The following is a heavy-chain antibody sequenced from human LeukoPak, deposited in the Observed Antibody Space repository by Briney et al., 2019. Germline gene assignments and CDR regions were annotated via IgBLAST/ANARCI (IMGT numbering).Heavy chain of an antibody. CDR1: GYTFTSYD. CDR3: ARGRRWRDSSGYYKIDY. CDR2: MNPNSGNT. Sequence: ASVKVSCKASGYTFTSYDINWVRQATGQGLEWMGWMNPNSGNTGYAQKFQGRVTMTRNTSISTAYMELSSLRSEDMAVYYCARGRRWRDSSGYYKIDYWGQGTLVTVSS. J-gene: IGHJ4*02. V-gene: IGHV1-8*01. D-gene: IGHD3-22*01.